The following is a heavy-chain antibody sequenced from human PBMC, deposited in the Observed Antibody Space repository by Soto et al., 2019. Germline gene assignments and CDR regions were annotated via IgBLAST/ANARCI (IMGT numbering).Heavy chain of an antibody. J-gene: IGHJ5*02. CDR1: GGSISSYY. D-gene: IGHD5-12*01. CDR3: ASVGWLQSWFDP. Sequence: SETLSLTCTVSGGSISSYYWSWIRQPPGKGLEWIGYIYYSGSTNYNPSLKSRVTISVDTSKNQFSLKLSSVTAADTAVYYCASVGWLQSWFDPWCQGTLVTVSS. V-gene: IGHV4-59*01. CDR2: IYYSGST.